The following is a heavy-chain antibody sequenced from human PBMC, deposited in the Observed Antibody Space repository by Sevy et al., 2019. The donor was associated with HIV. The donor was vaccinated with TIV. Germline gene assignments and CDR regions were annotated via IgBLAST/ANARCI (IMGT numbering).Heavy chain of an antibody. D-gene: IGHD3-22*01. CDR3: HGDYDSSQLASYYYYGMDV. V-gene: IGHV3-23*01. CDR2: IRGSGGST. J-gene: IGHJ6*02. CDR1: GFTFSSYA. Sequence: GESLKISCAASGFTFSSYAMSWVRQAPGKGLEWVSTIRGSGGSTYYADSVKGRFTISRDNSKNTLYLQMNSLRAEDTAVYYCHGDYDSSQLASYYYYGMDVWGQRTTVTVSS.